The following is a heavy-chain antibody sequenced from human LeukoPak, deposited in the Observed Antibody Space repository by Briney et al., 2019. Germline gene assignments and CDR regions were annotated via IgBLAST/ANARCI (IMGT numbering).Heavy chain of an antibody. J-gene: IGHJ4*02. V-gene: IGHV6-1*01. CDR2: TYYRSKWFN. D-gene: IGHD5/OR15-5a*01. Sequence: SQTLSLTCAISGDSVSRNSAAWNWIRQSPSTGLEWLGRTYYRSKWFNDYAVSVQSRITINPDTSTNQVSLQLNSVTPEDTAVYYCVRGVAVSGFDYWGQGTLVTVSS. CDR3: VRGVAVSGFDY. CDR1: GDSVSRNSAA.